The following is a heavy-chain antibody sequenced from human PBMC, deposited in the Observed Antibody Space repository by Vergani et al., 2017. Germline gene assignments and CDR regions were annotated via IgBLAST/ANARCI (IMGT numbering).Heavy chain of an antibody. CDR3: ARDLGYCSGGSCYFDY. J-gene: IGHJ4*02. V-gene: IGHV1-2*04. Sequence: QVQLVQSGAEVKKPGASVKVSCKASGYTFTGYYMHWVRQAPGQGLEWMGWINPNSGGTNYAQKFQGWVTMTRDTSISTAYMELSRLGSDDTAVYYCARDLGYCSGGSCYFDYWGQGTLVTVSS. D-gene: IGHD2-15*01. CDR2: INPNSGGT. CDR1: GYTFTGYY.